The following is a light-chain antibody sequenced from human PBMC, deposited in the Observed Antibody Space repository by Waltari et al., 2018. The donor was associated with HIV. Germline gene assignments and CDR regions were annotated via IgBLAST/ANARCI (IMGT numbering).Light chain of an antibody. J-gene: IGLJ2*01. Sequence: QSALTQPPSASGSPGQSVTISCTGTSSDIGGYNYVSWYQQHPGKAPKLIIYEVTKRPSGLPIRVSCSKSGNTASLTVSGLQAEDEADYYCVSYAGSNTVIFGGGTKLTVL. CDR1: SSDIGGYNY. CDR3: VSYAGSNTVI. V-gene: IGLV2-8*01. CDR2: EVT.